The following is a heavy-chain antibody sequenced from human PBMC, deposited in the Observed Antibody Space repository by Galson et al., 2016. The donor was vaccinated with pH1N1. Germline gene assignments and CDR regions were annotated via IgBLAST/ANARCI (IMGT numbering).Heavy chain of an antibody. J-gene: IGHJ6*03. CDR2: IIPIFGTL. V-gene: IGHV1-69*13. D-gene: IGHD4-17*01. CDR3: ARGGYGDYTDYMDV. Sequence: SVKVSCKASGGTFSSYAISWVRQAPGQGLEWMGRIIPIFGTLNYAQKFQGRVTITADESTSTAYMELSSLRSEDTAVYYCARGGYGDYTDYMDVWGKGTTVTVSS. CDR1: GGTFSSYA.